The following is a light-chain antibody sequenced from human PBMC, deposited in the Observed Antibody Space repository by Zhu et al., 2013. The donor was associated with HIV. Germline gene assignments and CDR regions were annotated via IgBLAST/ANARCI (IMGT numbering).Light chain of an antibody. CDR2: DAS. V-gene: IGKV1-5*01. J-gene: IGKJ1*01. CDR3: QQYINYWT. Sequence: DIQMTQSPSTLSASIGDRVTITCRASQSISRWLAWIQQKPGKAPKLLIYDASTLESGVPSRFSGSGSGTEFTLTISSLQPDDFATYYCQQYINYWTFGQGTKVE. CDR1: QSISRW.